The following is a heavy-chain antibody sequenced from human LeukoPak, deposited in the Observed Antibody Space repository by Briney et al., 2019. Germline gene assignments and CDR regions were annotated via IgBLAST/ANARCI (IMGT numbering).Heavy chain of an antibody. Sequence: NPSETLSLTCTVSGGSISSSSYYWGWIRQPPGKGLEWIGSIYYSGSTYYNPSLKSRVTISVDTSKNQFSLKLSSVTAADTAVYYCARSWYSSSWYVGAADYYYYYYMDVWGKGTTVTISS. CDR1: GGSISSSSYY. D-gene: IGHD6-13*01. J-gene: IGHJ6*03. CDR3: ARSWYSSSWYVGAADYYYYYYMDV. CDR2: IYYSGST. V-gene: IGHV4-39*01.